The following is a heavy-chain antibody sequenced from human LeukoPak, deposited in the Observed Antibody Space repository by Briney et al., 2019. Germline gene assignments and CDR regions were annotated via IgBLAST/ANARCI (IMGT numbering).Heavy chain of an antibody. CDR1: GFTFSDYY. D-gene: IGHD5-24*01. CDR3: ARSRGWLQSHPLGY. V-gene: IGHV4-34*01. CDR2: IHQSGST. Sequence: GSLRLSCAASGFTFSDYYMSWIRQPPGKGLEWIGEIHQSGSTNYNPSLKSRVTISLDTSKNQFSLKLSSVTAADTAVYYCARSRGWLQSHPLGYWGQGALVTVSS. J-gene: IGHJ4*02.